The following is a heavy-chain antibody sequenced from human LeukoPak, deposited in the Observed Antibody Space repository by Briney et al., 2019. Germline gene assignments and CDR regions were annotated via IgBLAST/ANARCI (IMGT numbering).Heavy chain of an antibody. D-gene: IGHD2-2*02. V-gene: IGHV1-8*03. J-gene: IGHJ4*02. Sequence: ASVKVSCKASGYTFTDYYINWVRQAPGQGLEWMGWMSPYSGDTGYAHTFQGRVTIIRNTSITTAYMELRSLTFEDTAVYYCATRGQICSSTSCYTSFDYWGQGTLVTVSS. CDR2: MSPYSGDT. CDR3: ATRGQICSSTSCYTSFDY. CDR1: GYTFTDYY.